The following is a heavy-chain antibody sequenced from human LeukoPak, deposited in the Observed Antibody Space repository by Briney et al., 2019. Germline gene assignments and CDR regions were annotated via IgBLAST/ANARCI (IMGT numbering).Heavy chain of an antibody. CDR1: GFTFSSYA. CDR2: IIPIFGTA. CDR3: ARDLYDSSGYSLDY. J-gene: IGHJ4*02. D-gene: IGHD3-22*01. Sequence: PGGSLRLSCAASGFTFSSYAISWVRQAPGQGLGWMGGIIPIFGTANYAQKFQGRVTITADESTSTAYMELSSLRSEDTAVYYCARDLYDSSGYSLDYWGQGTLVTVSS. V-gene: IGHV1-69*01.